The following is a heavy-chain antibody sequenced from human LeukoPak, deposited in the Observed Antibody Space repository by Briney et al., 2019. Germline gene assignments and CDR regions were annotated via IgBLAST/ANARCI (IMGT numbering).Heavy chain of an antibody. Sequence: ASVKLSCKASGYTFTSYYIHWVRQAPGQGLEWMGWINPNSGGTNYAQKFQGRVTMTGDTSISTAYMELSRLRSDDTAVYYCARAYCSGGSCYSSPFDPWGQGTLVTGSS. CDR3: ARAYCSGGSCYSSPFDP. D-gene: IGHD2-15*01. J-gene: IGHJ5*02. CDR2: INPNSGGT. V-gene: IGHV1-2*02. CDR1: GYTFTSYY.